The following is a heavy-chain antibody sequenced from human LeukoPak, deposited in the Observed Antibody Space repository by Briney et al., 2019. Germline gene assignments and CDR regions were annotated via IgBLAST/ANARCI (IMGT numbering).Heavy chain of an antibody. V-gene: IGHV3-21*04. CDR2: ISSSSSYI. CDR1: GFTFSTYS. D-gene: IGHD2-2*01. Sequence: AGGSLRLSCAASGFTFSTYSMNWVRQAPGKGLEWVSSISSSSSYIYYADSVKGRFTISSDNAKNSLYLQMNSLRAQDTAVYYCERAPIAQLDYWGQGTLVTVSS. CDR3: ERAPIAQLDY. J-gene: IGHJ4*02.